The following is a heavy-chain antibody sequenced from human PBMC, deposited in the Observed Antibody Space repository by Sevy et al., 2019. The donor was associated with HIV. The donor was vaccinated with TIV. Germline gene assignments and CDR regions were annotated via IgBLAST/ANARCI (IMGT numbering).Heavy chain of an antibody. CDR1: GFTFINHA. CDR2: ISYDGSNK. V-gene: IGHV3-30*04. Sequence: GGSLRLSCAASGFTFINHAMHWVRQAPGKGLEWVTVISYDGSNKYHADSVKGRFTISRDTSKSTVYLQMDSLRVEDTAVYYCARDLNSGYANYYYYGMDVWGQGTTVTVSS. D-gene: IGHD5-12*01. J-gene: IGHJ6*02. CDR3: ARDLNSGYANYYYYGMDV.